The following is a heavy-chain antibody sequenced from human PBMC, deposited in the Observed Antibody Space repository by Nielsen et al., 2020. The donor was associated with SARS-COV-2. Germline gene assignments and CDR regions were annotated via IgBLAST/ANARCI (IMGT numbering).Heavy chain of an antibody. V-gene: IGHV5-51*01. Sequence: KVSCKGSGYSFTSYWIGWVRQMPGKGLEWMGIIYPGDSDTRYSPSFQGQVTISADKSISTAYLQWSSLKASDTAMYYCAREPGEWEPRGAFDIWGQGTMVTVSS. J-gene: IGHJ3*02. CDR1: GYSFTSYW. D-gene: IGHD1-26*01. CDR2: IYPGDSDT. CDR3: AREPGEWEPRGAFDI.